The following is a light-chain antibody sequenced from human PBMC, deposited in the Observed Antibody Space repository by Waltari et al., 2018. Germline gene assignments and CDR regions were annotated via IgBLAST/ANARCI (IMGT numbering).Light chain of an antibody. CDR3: QQRRNWPLT. CDR2: DAS. J-gene: IGKJ4*01. CDR1: QVFGTS. Sequence: SGSASQVFGTSVAVYQQRPGQSPRLLIYDASYNATGIPARFSGSGSETDFTLTISSLQPEDFAVYYCQQRRNWPLTFGGGTRVQI. V-gene: IGKV3-11*01.